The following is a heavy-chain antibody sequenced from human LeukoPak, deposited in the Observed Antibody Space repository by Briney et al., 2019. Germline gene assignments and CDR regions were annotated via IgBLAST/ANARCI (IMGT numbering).Heavy chain of an antibody. Sequence: PGGSLRLSCAASGFTVSSNYMSWVRQAPGKGLEWVSVIYSGGSTYYADSVKGRFTISRDNSKNTLYLQMNSLRAEDTAVYYCAREVDMGAFDIWGQGTMVTVSS. CDR3: AREVDMGAFDI. J-gene: IGHJ3*02. CDR2: IYSGGST. D-gene: IGHD2-15*01. CDR1: GFTVSSNY. V-gene: IGHV3-66*01.